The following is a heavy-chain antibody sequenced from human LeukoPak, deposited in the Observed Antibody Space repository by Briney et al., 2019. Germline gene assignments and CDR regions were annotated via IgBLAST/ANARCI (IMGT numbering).Heavy chain of an antibody. Sequence: PGGSLRLSCAASGFTFSSYAMSWVRQAPGKGLEWVSAISGSGGSTYYADSVKGRFTISRDNAKNSLYLQMNSLRAEDTAVYYCARDQEYSSSFDYWGQGTLVTVSS. CDR2: ISGSGGST. CDR3: ARDQEYSSSFDY. D-gene: IGHD6-13*01. CDR1: GFTFSSYA. V-gene: IGHV3-23*01. J-gene: IGHJ4*02.